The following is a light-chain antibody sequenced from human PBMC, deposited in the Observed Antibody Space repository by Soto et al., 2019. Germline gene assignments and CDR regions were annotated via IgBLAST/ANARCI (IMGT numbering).Light chain of an antibody. CDR3: TSYRGSSTLVV. CDR1: SSDVGGYNS. V-gene: IGLV2-14*01. CDR2: EVT. J-gene: IGLJ3*02. Sequence: QSALTQPASVSGSPGQSITISCTGTSSDVGGYNSVSWYQQHPGKAPKLMIYEVTNRPSGVSDRFSGSKSGNTASLTSSGLQAEDEADYYCTSYRGSSTLVVIGGGTKLTVL.